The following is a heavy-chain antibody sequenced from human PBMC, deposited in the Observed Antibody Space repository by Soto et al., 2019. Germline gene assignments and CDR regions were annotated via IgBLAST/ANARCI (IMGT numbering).Heavy chain of an antibody. Sequence: QITLKESGPTLVKPTQPLTLTCTFSGFSLSTSGVGVGWIRQPPGKALEWLALIYSDDDKRYRPYLKSRLTTSKDTSKNHVVLTRTHMDPVDTATYYCAHITIAAAGHGPFDYWGQGTLVTVSS. CDR3: AHITIAAAGHGPFDY. CDR1: GFSLSTSGVG. J-gene: IGHJ4*02. D-gene: IGHD6-13*01. CDR2: IYSDDDK. V-gene: IGHV2-5*02.